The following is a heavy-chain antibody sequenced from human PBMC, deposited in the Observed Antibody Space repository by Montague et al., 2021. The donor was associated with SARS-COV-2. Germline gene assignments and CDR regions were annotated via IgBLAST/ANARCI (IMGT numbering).Heavy chain of an antibody. J-gene: IGHJ3*02. D-gene: IGHD2-15*01. CDR2: NYHTGST. CDR1: GGSFSSSNW. Sequence: SETLSLTCTVSGGSFSSSNWYCCFRHPPGEGVVWRVGNYHTGSTNYNPSLKSRVTISVDKTTNQFFLQLSTVMAAATAVYFCARAPVVVSGKNAFDIWGQGTMVTVSS. CDR3: ARAPVVVSGKNAFDI. V-gene: IGHV4-4*02.